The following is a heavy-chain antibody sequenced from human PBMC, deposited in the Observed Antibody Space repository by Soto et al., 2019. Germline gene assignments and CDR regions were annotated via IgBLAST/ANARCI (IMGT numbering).Heavy chain of an antibody. CDR3: ASTTMEDFES. D-gene: IGHD1-1*01. CDR2: IRNDGTVR. CDR1: GFTFRSYD. Sequence: GGSLRLSCAAAGFTFRSYDMHWVRQAPGQGLEWVAAIRNDGTVRNYADSGKGRFPISRDNSNNKLYLEMNSLRAEDTALYSCASTTMEDFESLGQGSLVHVSS. V-gene: IGHV3-33*01. J-gene: IGHJ4*02.